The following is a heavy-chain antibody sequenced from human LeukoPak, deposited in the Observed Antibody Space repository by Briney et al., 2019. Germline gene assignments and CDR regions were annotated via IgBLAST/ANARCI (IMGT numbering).Heavy chain of an antibody. D-gene: IGHD1-26*01. CDR1: GGSISSYY. CDR2: IYYSGST. Sequence: SETLSLTCTVSGGSISSYYWSWIRQLPGKGLEWIGYIYYSGSTNYNPSLKSRVTISVDTSKNQFSLKLSSVTAADTAVYYCARVRYSGSPFDYWGQGTLVTVSS. CDR3: ARVRYSGSPFDY. V-gene: IGHV4-59*01. J-gene: IGHJ4*02.